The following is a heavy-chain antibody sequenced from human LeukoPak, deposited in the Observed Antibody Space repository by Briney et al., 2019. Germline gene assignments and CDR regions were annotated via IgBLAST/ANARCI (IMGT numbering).Heavy chain of an antibody. CDR3: ARGYGNRYGDNDAFDI. CDR1: GFTFSSYS. Sequence: GGSLRLSCAASGFTFSSYSMNWVRQAPGKGLEWVSSISSSSSYIYYADSVKGRFTISRDNAKNSLYLQMNSLRAEDTAVYYCARGYGNRYGDNDAFDIWGQGTMVTVSS. D-gene: IGHD4-17*01. CDR2: ISSSSSYI. V-gene: IGHV3-21*01. J-gene: IGHJ3*02.